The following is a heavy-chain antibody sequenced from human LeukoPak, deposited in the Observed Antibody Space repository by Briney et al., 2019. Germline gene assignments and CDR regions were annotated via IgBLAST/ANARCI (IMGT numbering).Heavy chain of an antibody. V-gene: IGHV4-30-2*01. D-gene: IGHD2-15*01. J-gene: IGHJ6*02. CDR3: ARGLVVAARGYYYYYYGMDV. Sequence: SETLSLTCAVSGGSISSGGYSWSWIRQPPGKGLEWIGYIYHSGSTYYNPSLKSRVTISVDTSKNQFSLKLSSVTAADTAVYYCARGLVVAARGYYYYYYGMDVWGQGTTVTVSS. CDR1: GGSISSGGYS. CDR2: IYHSGST.